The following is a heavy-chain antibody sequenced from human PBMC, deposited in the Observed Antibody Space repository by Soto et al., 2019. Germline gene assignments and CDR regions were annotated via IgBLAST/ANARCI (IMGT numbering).Heavy chain of an antibody. D-gene: IGHD3-9*01. V-gene: IGHV3-74*01. CDR1: GFTFSGYW. J-gene: IGHJ3*02. CDR2: SNSDGSST. Sequence: EAQLVESGGGLVQPGGSLRLSCTASGFTFSGYWMHWVRQAPGKGLVWVSHSNSDGSSTSYADSLKGRFTISRDNAKNTLYLQMPSLRVEDTAVYYCARETIRSFDIWGQGTMVTVSS. CDR3: ARETIRSFDI.